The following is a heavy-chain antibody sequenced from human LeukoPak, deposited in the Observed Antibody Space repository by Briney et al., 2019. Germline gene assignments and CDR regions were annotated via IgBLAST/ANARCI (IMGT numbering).Heavy chain of an antibody. V-gene: IGHV3-11*04. CDR2: ISSSGSTI. D-gene: IGHD3-10*01. CDR1: GFTFSDYY. Sequence: GGSLRLSCAASGFTFSDYYMSWIRQAPGKGLEWVSYISSSGSTIYYADSVKGRFTISRDNAKNSLYLQMNSLRAEDTAVYYCARIPDYYGSGSYDYPFDYWGQGTLVTVSS. J-gene: IGHJ4*02. CDR3: ARIPDYYGSGSYDYPFDY.